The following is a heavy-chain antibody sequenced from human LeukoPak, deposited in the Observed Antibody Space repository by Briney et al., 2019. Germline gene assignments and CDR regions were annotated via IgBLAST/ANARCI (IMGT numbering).Heavy chain of an antibody. CDR2: FDPEDGET. D-gene: IGHD3-22*01. CDR1: GYTLTELS. Sequence: ASVKVSCKVSGYTLTELSMHWVRQAPGKGLEWMGGFDPEDGETIYAQKFQGRVTMTEDTSTGTAYMELSSLRSEDTAVYYCATVRYYDSSGFWANWFDPWGQGTLVTVSS. CDR3: ATVRYYDSSGFWANWFDP. J-gene: IGHJ5*02. V-gene: IGHV1-24*01.